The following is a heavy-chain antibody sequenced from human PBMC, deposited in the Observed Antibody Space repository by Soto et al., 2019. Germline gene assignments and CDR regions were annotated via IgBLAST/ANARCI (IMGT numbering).Heavy chain of an antibody. Sequence: GGSLRLSCAASGFTFSSYAMSWVRQAPGKGLEWVSAISGSGGSTYYADSVKGRFTISRDNSKNTLYLQMNSLRAEDTAVYYCAKGAARSYYYYYGMDVWGQGSTVTVSS. CDR3: AKGAARSYYYYYGMDV. CDR1: GFTFSSYA. D-gene: IGHD6-13*01. V-gene: IGHV3-23*01. CDR2: ISGSGGST. J-gene: IGHJ6*02.